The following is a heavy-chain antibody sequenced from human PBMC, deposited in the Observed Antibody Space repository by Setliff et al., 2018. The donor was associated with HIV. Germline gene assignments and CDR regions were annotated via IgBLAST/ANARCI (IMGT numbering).Heavy chain of an antibody. CDR3: ARYYFDSSAYHYGFGAFDI. D-gene: IGHD3-22*01. J-gene: IGHJ3*02. V-gene: IGHV1-46*01. Sequence: RASVKVSCKASGYTFTSYYLHWVRQAPGQGLEWMGMINPSGGSASYAQKFQGRVTMSRDTSTSTVYMELSSLRSEDTDVYYCARYYFDSSAYHYGFGAFDIWGQGTMVTVSS. CDR1: GYTFTSYY. CDR2: INPSGGSA.